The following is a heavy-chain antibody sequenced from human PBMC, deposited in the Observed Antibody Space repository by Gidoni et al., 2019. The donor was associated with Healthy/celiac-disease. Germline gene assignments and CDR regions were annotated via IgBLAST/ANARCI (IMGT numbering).Heavy chain of an antibody. D-gene: IGHD2-8*02. V-gene: IGHV4-31*03. CDR2: IYYSGST. J-gene: IGHJ3*02. CDR3: ARGHCTGGVCFYAFDI. Sequence: QVQLQESGPGLVKPSQTLSLTCTVSGGSISSGGYYWSWIRQHPGKGLEWIGYIYYSGSTYYNPSLKSRVTISVDTSKNQFSLKLSSVTAADTAVYYCARGHCTGGVCFYAFDIWGQGTMVTVSS. CDR1: GGSISSGGYY.